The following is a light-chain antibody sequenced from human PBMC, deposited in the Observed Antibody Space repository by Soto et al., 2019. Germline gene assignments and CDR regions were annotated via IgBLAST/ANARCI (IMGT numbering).Light chain of an antibody. CDR2: RTS. CDR1: QSISSN. Sequence: EIVMTQSPATLSVSPGERATLSCRASQSISSNLAWYQQKPGQAPRLLMFRTSSRATGFPARFSGSGSGTEFNLTISSLQSEDFATFYCQQLHTYPYTFGQGTRLDI. CDR3: QQLHTYPYT. V-gene: IGKV3-15*01. J-gene: IGKJ2*01.